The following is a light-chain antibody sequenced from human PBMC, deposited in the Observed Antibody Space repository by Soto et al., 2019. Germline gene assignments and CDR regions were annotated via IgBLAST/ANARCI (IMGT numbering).Light chain of an antibody. CDR2: SAS. CDR3: QRYNSVPFT. V-gene: IGKV1-27*01. CDR1: QDIGIY. Sequence: IQMTQSPSSLSASVGDRVTITCRASQDIGIYLAWYQQRPGTGPKLLIYSASTLQSGFPSRFSGSGSGTAFTRTISSLQPEDVATYYCQRYNSVPFTFGQGPRLESK. J-gene: IGKJ5*01.